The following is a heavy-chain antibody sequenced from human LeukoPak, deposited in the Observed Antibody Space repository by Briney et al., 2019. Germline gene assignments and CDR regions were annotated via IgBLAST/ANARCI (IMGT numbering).Heavy chain of an antibody. V-gene: IGHV3-23*01. CDR3: AKSTSSSWYSGGRKFDY. Sequence: GGSXRLSCAASGLIFSDYAMSWVRQAPGKGLEWVSGISGSGGGTYYADSVQGRFTISRDNFKNTLYLEMNSLRGEDTAVYYCAKSTSSSWYSGGRKFDYWGQGTLVTVSS. CDR2: ISGSGGGT. J-gene: IGHJ4*02. D-gene: IGHD6-13*01. CDR1: GLIFSDYA.